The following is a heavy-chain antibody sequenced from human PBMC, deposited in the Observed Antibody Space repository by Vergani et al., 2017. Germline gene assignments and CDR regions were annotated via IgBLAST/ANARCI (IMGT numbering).Heavy chain of an antibody. Sequence: EVQLVQSGAEVKKPGESLRISCKGSGYSFTSYWISWVRQMPGKGLEWMGRIDPSDSDTNYSPSFQGHVTISADKSISTAYLQWSSLKASDTAIYYCARQVAVAGKWWGPYYYYGMVVGGQATTVTVSS. D-gene: IGHD6-19*01. CDR1: GYSFTSYW. CDR3: ARQVAVAGKWWGPYYYYGMVV. V-gene: IGHV5-10-1*01. J-gene: IGHJ6*02. CDR2: IDPSDSDT.